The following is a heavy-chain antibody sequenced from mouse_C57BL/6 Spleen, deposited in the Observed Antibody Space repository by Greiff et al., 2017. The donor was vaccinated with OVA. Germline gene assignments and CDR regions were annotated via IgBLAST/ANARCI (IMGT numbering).Heavy chain of an antibody. D-gene: IGHD1-1*01. CDR2: INPNNGGT. V-gene: IGHV1-26*01. CDR1: GYTFTDYY. Sequence: EVQLQQSGPELVKPGASVKISCKASGYTFTDYYMNWVKQSHGKSLEWIGDINPNNGGTSYNQKFKGKATLTVDKSYSTAYMERRSLTSEDSAVYESARHGSSYFDYWGQGTTLTVSS. J-gene: IGHJ2*01. CDR3: ARHGSSYFDY.